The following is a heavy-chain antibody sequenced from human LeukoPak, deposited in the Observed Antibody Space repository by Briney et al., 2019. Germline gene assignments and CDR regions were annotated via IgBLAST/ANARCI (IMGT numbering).Heavy chain of an antibody. CDR2: IYYSGST. Sequence: SETLSLICTVSTGSISSDYWSWIRQPPGKGLEWIGSIYYSGSTDHNASLKSRVTMSVDTSKNQISLKLSSVTAADTAVYYCARHEDGTTLDYWGQGTLVTVSP. V-gene: IGHV4-59*08. D-gene: IGHD1-7*01. CDR1: TGSISSDY. CDR3: ARHEDGTTLDY. J-gene: IGHJ4*02.